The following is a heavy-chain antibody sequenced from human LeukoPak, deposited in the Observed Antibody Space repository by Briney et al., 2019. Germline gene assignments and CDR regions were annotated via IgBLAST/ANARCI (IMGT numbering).Heavy chain of an antibody. CDR1: GFTFRSYA. J-gene: IGHJ4*02. V-gene: IGHV3-23*01. Sequence: GGSLRLSCAASGFTFRSYAMNWVRQAPGKGLEWVSGISDSGATTYYADSVKGRFTISRDNSKNTLYLQMNSLRGDDTAVYYCARDQAVGSFDYWGQGALVTVSS. CDR3: ARDQAVGSFDY. D-gene: IGHD6-19*01. CDR2: ISDSGATT.